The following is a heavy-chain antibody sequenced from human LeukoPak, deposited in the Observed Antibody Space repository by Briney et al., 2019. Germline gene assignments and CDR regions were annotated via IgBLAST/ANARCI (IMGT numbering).Heavy chain of an antibody. CDR1: GYTFTSYD. J-gene: IGHJ6*03. CDR3: ARGLKGVVMNYYYYYMDV. Sequence: ASMKVSCKASGYTFTSYDINWVRQATGQGLEWMGWMNPSSGNTGYAQKFQGRVTVTRNTSISTAYMELSSLRSEDTAVYYCARGLKGVVMNYYYYYMDVWGKGTTVTVSS. CDR2: MNPSSGNT. D-gene: IGHD3-3*01. V-gene: IGHV1-8*01.